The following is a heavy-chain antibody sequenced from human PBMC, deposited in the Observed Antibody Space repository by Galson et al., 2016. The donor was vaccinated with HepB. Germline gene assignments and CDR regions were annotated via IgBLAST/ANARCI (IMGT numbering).Heavy chain of an antibody. CDR2: ISFDGSNK. V-gene: IGHV3-30-3*01. D-gene: IGHD3-10*01. CDR1: GFTLSSYW. Sequence: SLRLSCAASGFTLSSYWMSWVRQAPGKGLEWVAVISFDGSNKYYADSVKGRFTISRDNSKNTLYLQMNSLRAEDTAVYYCARRRGSGSHDYWGQGTLVTVSS. CDR3: ARRRGSGSHDY. J-gene: IGHJ4*02.